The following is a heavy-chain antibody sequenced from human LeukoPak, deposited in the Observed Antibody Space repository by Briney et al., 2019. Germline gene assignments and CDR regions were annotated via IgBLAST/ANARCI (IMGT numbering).Heavy chain of an antibody. CDR2: IIPIFGTA. D-gene: IGHD3-10*01. V-gene: IGHV1-69*13. CDR3: AREVRGVLDY. J-gene: IGHJ4*02. Sequence: GASVKFSCKASGGPFSSYAISWVRQAPGQGLEWMGGIIPIFGTANYAQKFQGRVTITADESTSTAYMELSSLRSEDTAVYYCAREVRGVLDYWGQGTLVTVSS. CDR1: GGPFSSYA.